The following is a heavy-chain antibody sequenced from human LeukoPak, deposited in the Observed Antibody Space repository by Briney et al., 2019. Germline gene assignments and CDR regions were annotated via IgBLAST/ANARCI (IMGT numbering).Heavy chain of an antibody. V-gene: IGHV3-30*02. D-gene: IGHD2-2*02. J-gene: IGHJ4*02. CDR2: IRYDGSNK. Sequence: GGSLRLSCAASGFTFSSYGMHWVRQAPGKGLEWVAFIRYDGSNKYYADSVKGRFTISRDNSKNTLYLQMNSLRAEDTAVYYCAKDRRRYCSSTSCYTSNGYWGQGTLVTVSS. CDR3: AKDRRRYCSSTSCYTSNGY. CDR1: GFTFSSYG.